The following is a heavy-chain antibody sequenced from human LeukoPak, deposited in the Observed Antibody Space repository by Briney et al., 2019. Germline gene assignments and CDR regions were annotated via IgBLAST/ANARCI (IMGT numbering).Heavy chain of an antibody. CDR1: GFTFDDYA. CDR2: ISGDGGST. V-gene: IGHV3-43*02. CDR3: AKALADRDLPYYYDSSGYYLVLGY. J-gene: IGHJ4*02. D-gene: IGHD3-22*01. Sequence: GGSLRLSCAASGFTFDDYAMHWVRQAPGKGLEWVSLISGDGGSTYYADSVKGRFTISRDNSKNSLYLQMNSLRTEDTALYYRAKALADRDLPYYYDSSGYYLVLGYWGQGTLVTVSS.